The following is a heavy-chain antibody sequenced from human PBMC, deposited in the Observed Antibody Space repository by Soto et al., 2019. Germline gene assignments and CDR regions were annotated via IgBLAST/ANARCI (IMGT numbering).Heavy chain of an antibody. J-gene: IGHJ6*02. V-gene: IGHV3-23*01. Sequence: GGSLRLSCAASGFTFSSYAMSWVRQAPGKGLEWVSAISGSGGSTYYADSVKGRFTISRDNSKNTLYLQMNSLRAEDTAVYYCAKDWGTVVPAAMAYYYYGMDVWGQGTTVTVSS. CDR3: AKDWGTVVPAAMAYYYYGMDV. CDR1: GFTFSSYA. CDR2: ISGSGGST. D-gene: IGHD2-2*01.